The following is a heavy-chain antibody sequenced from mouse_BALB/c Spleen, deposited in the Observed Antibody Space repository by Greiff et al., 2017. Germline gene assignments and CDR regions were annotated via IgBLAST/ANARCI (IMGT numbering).Heavy chain of an antibody. D-gene: IGHD2-4*01. Sequence: EVQLQQSGAELVKPGASVKLSCTASGFNIKDTYMHWVKQRPEQGLEWIGRIDPANGNTKYDPKFQGKATITADTSSNTAYLQLSSLTSEDTAVYYCARQGIYYDYDGWFAYWGQGTLVTVSA. J-gene: IGHJ3*01. CDR1: GFNIKDTY. CDR3: ARQGIYYDYDGWFAY. V-gene: IGHV14-3*02. CDR2: IDPANGNT.